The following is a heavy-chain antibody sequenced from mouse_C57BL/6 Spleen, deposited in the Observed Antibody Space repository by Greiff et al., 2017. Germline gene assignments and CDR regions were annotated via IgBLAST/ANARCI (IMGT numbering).Heavy chain of an antibody. CDR3: ARGDYGNPWFAY. CDR1: GYTFTSYD. CDR2: FYPRDGDT. J-gene: IGHJ3*01. V-gene: IGHV1S56*01. Sequence: QVQLQQSGPELVKPGASVKLSCKASGYTFTSYDINWVKQRPGQGLEWIGWFYPRDGDTNYNGKFKGKATLTADKSSSTAYMQLSSLTSEDSAVYFCARGDYGNPWFAYWGQGTLVTVSA. D-gene: IGHD2-1*01.